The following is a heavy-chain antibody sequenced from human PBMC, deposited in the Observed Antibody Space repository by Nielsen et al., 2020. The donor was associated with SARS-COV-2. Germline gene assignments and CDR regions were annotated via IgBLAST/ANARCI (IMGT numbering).Heavy chain of an antibody. V-gene: IGHV3-30*04. J-gene: IGHJ4*02. CDR3: AKPGIQLWFPPDY. Sequence: GESLKISCAASGFTFSSYAMHWVRQAPGKGLEWVAVISYDGSNKYYADSVKGRFTISRDNSKNTLYLQMNSLRAEDTAVYYCAKPGIQLWFPPDYWGQGTLVTVSS. D-gene: IGHD5-18*01. CDR2: ISYDGSNK. CDR1: GFTFSSYA.